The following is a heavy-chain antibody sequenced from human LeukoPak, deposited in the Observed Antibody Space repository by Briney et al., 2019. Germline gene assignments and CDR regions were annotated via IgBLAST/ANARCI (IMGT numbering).Heavy chain of an antibody. CDR2: INSDGSST. CDR3: ARDMDIVATDRSFFDY. D-gene: IGHD5-12*01. V-gene: IGHV3-74*01. Sequence: GGSLRLSCAASGFTFSSYWMHWVRQAPGKGLVWVSRINSDGSSTSYADSVKGRFTISRDNAKNSLYLQMNSLRAEDTALYYCARDMDIVATDRSFFDYWGQGTLVTVSS. CDR1: GFTFSSYW. J-gene: IGHJ4*02.